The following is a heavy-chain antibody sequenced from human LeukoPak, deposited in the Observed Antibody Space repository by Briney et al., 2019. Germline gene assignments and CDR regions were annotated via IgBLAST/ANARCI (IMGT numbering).Heavy chain of an antibody. J-gene: IGHJ4*02. V-gene: IGHV3-33*08. CDR3: ARLRAIGYFDY. CDR2: IWYDGSKK. CDR1: GFTFSSYG. Sequence: GRSLRLSCAASGFTFSSYGMHWVRHAPGKGLERVAVIWYDGSKKYYADSVKGRFTISRDNSKNTLYLQMNSLRAEDTAVYYCARLRAIGYFDYWGQGTLVTVCS.